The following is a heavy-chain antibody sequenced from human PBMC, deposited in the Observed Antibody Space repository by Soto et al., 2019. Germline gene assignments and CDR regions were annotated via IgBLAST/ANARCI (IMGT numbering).Heavy chain of an antibody. CDR3: ARGRNYDLWSGYYKASGFDY. CDR1: GFTFSSYG. D-gene: IGHD3-3*01. CDR2: ISYDGSNK. V-gene: IGHV3-30*03. Sequence: GGSLRLSCAASGFTFSSYGMHWVRQAPGKGLEWVAVISYDGSNKYYADSVKGRFTISRDNSKNTLYLQMNSLRAEDTAVYYCARGRNYDLWSGYYKASGFDYWGQGTLVTVSS. J-gene: IGHJ4*02.